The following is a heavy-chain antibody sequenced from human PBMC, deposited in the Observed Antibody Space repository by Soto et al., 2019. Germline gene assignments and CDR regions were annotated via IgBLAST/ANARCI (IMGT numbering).Heavy chain of an antibody. J-gene: IGHJ6*02. Sequence: LRLSCAASGFTFSSYGMHWVRQAPGKGLEWVAVISYDGSNKYYADSVKGRFTISRDNSKNTLYLQMNSPRAEDTAVYYCAKDLRRSSWFYYYYGMDVWGQGTTVTVSS. CDR3: AKDLRRSSWFYYYYGMDV. V-gene: IGHV3-30*18. CDR1: GFTFSSYG. CDR2: ISYDGSNK. D-gene: IGHD6-13*01.